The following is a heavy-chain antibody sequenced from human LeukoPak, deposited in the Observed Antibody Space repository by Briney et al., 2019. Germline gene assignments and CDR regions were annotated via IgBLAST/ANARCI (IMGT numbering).Heavy chain of an antibody. V-gene: IGHV3-21*01. CDR1: GFTFSSYS. CDR2: ISSSSSYI. CDR3: ARASMVREPTIFDY. J-gene: IGHJ4*02. D-gene: IGHD3-10*01. Sequence: PGGSLRLSCAASGFTFSSYSMNWVRQAPGKGLEWVSSISSSSSYIYYADSVKGRFTISRDNSKNTLYLQMNSLRAEDTAVYYCARASMVREPTIFDYWGQGTLVTVSS.